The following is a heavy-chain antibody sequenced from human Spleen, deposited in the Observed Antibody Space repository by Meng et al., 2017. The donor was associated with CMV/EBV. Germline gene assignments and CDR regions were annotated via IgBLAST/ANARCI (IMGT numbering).Heavy chain of an antibody. J-gene: IGHJ3*01. V-gene: IGHV3-43*01. D-gene: IGHD1-1*01. CDR2: ITWDGSTT. CDR1: AFDDYT. Sequence: ESLKISCTTSAFDDYTLHWVRQAPGKGLEWLSLITWDGSTTYYADSVKGRFTTSRDNNRNSLYLQMNSLRTEDTALYYCTILPIGTDVFDVWGLGTLVTVSS. CDR3: TILPIGTDVFDV.